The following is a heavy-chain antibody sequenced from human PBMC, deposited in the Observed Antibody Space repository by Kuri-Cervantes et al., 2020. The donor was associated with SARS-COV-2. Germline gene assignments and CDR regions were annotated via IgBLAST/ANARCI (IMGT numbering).Heavy chain of an antibody. J-gene: IGHJ5*02. V-gene: IGHV1-46*01. D-gene: IGHD3-10*01. CDR2: INPSGGST. CDR1: GYTFTGYY. Sequence: ASVKVSCKASGYTFTGYYMHWVRQAPGQGLEWMGIINPSGGSTSYAQKFQGRVTMTRDTSTSTVYMELSSLRSEDTAVYYCATAPGLPSGSINWFDPWGQGTLVTVSS. CDR3: ATAPGLPSGSINWFDP.